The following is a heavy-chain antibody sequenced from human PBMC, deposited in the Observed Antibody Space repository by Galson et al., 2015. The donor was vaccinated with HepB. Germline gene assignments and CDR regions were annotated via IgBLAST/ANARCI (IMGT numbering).Heavy chain of an antibody. V-gene: IGHV6-1*01. CDR2: TYYRSKWYN. CDR1: GDSVSSNSAA. J-gene: IGHJ4*02. CDR3: AKPGYSSGWYEVGYFDY. D-gene: IGHD6-19*01. Sequence: CAISGDSVSSNSAAWNWIRQSPSRGLEWLGRTYYRSKWYNDYAVSVKSRITINPDTSKNQFSLQLNSVTPADTAVYYCAKPGYSSGWYEVGYFDYWGQGTLVTVSS.